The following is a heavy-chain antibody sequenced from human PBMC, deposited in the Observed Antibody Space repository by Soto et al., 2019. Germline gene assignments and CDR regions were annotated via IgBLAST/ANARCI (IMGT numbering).Heavy chain of an antibody. Sequence: SGGSLRLSCAASGFSFSNYGMHWVRQAPGKGLEYVSAISSNGGTTYYANSVKGIFTISRDNSKNTLYLQIGILRVEDMAVYYCASDAFDIWGQGTMVTVSS. V-gene: IGHV3-64*01. CDR2: ISSNGGTT. J-gene: IGHJ3*02. CDR1: GFSFSNYG. CDR3: ASDAFDI.